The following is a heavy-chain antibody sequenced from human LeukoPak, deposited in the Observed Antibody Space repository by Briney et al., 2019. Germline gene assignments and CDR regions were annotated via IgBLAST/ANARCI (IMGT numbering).Heavy chain of an antibody. CDR2: IRYDGSNK. J-gene: IGHJ4*02. CDR3: ARVYGSGSPFDY. D-gene: IGHD3-10*01. CDR1: GFTFSSYG. Sequence: GGSLRLSCAASGFTFSSYGMHWVRQAPGKGLEWVAFIRYDGSNKYYADSVKGRFTISRDNSKNTLYLQMNSLRAEDTAVYYCARVYGSGSPFDYRGQETLVTVSS. V-gene: IGHV3-30*02.